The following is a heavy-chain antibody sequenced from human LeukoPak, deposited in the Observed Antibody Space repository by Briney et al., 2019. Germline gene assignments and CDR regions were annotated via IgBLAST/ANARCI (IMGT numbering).Heavy chain of an antibody. D-gene: IGHD2-2*01. CDR1: GFTVSSNY. J-gene: IGHJ4*02. CDR2: IYSGGST. Sequence: GGSLRLSCAASGFTVSSNYMSWVRQAPGKGLEWVSVIYSGGSTYYADSVKGRFTISRDNSKNTLYLQMNTLRSDDTAVYYCARDDIVVVPAADAEFDCWGQGTLVTVSS. CDR3: ARDDIVVVPAADAEFDC. V-gene: IGHV3-53*05.